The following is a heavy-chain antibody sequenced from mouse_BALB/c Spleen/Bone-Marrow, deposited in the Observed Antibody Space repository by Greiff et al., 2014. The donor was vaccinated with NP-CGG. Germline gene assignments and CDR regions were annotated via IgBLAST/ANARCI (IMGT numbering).Heavy chain of an antibody. CDR2: IYPANGNT. CDR1: GFNIKDTY. Sequence: SVKLSCTASGFNIKDTYMHWVKQRPEQGLEWIGRIYPANGNTKFDPKFQGKATITADKSSNTAYLQLSSRTSEDTAVYYCAAYYYVSSYGFAYWGQGTLVTVSA. D-gene: IGHD1-1*01. J-gene: IGHJ3*01. V-gene: IGHV14-3*02. CDR3: AAYYYVSSYGFAY.